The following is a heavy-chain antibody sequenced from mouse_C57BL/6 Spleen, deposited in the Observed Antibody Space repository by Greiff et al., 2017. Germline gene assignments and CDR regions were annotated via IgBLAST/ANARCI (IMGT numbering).Heavy chain of an antibody. CDR3: ARYERRGRYFDV. CDR2: IYPGSGST. V-gene: IGHV1-55*01. Sequence: QVQLQQPGAELVKPGASVQMSCKASGYTFTSYWITWVKQRPGQGLEWIGDIYPGSGSTNYNEKFKSKATLTVDTSSSTAYMQLSSLTSEDSAVYYCARYERRGRYFDVWGTGTTVTVSS. J-gene: IGHJ1*03. D-gene: IGHD2-3*01. CDR1: GYTFTSYW.